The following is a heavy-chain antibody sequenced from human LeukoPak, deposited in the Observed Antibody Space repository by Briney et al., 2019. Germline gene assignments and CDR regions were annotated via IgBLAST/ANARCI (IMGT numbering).Heavy chain of an antibody. V-gene: IGHV3-30*04. CDR2: ISFDSRNK. Sequence: GGSLRLSCAAPGFTFSTYAMHWVRQASGRGLQWVAVISFDSRNKYHADSVKGRFTISRDNSKNTLYLQMNSLRTEDTAVYYCARDIKWGQNLDYWGQGTLVTVSS. J-gene: IGHJ4*02. D-gene: IGHD7-27*01. CDR1: GFTFSTYA. CDR3: ARDIKWGQNLDY.